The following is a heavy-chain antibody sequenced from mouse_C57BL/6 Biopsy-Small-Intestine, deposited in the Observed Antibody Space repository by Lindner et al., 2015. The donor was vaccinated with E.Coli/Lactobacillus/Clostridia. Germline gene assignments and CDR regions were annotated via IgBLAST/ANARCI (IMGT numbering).Heavy chain of an antibody. CDR3: ARRLPYAMDY. J-gene: IGHJ4*01. Sequence: VQLQESGAELVKPEASVKISCKASGYAFSSYWMNWVKQRTGQGLEWIGEIYLGSGNTYYNEKFKGKATLTADKSSSTAYMELRSLTSEDSAVYFCARRLPYAMDYWGQGTSVTVSS. CDR1: GYAFSSYW. V-gene: IGHV1-80*01. CDR2: IYLGSGNT.